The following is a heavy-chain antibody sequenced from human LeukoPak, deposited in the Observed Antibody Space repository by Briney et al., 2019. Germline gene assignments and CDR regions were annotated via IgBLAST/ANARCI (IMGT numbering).Heavy chain of an antibody. CDR3: IRFSSTLNWIDP. CDR2: IRSKANSYAT. Sequence: GGSLRLSCAGSGFTFTNYWMSWVRQASGKGLEWVGRIRSKANSYATAYAASVKGRFTISRDDSKNTAYPQMNSLKTEDTAVYYCIRFSSTLNWIDPWGQGTLVTVSS. V-gene: IGHV3-73*01. CDR1: GFTFTNYW. J-gene: IGHJ5*02.